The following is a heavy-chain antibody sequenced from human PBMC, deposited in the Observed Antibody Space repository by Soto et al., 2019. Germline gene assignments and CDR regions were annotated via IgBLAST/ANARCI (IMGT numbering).Heavy chain of an antibody. CDR1: GFTFSSYA. J-gene: IGHJ5*02. V-gene: IGHV3-23*01. CDR3: AKMALVVTRPSGFDP. CDR2: ISGSGGST. D-gene: IGHD3-22*01. Sequence: GGSLSLCCAASGFTFSSYARSWVRQAPGKGLEWVSAISGSGGSTYYADSVKGRFTISRDNSKNTLYLQMNSLRAEDTAVYYCAKMALVVTRPSGFDPWGQGTLVTVSS.